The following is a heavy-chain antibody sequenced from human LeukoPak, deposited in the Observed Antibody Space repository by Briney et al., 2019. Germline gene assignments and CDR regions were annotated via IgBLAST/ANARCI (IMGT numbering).Heavy chain of an antibody. Sequence: SETLSLTCALYGESFGGSYWSWIRQPPGKGLEWIGEINHSGTTTYNSTLKSRVTISVDTSKNQFSLNLTSLSAADTAVYYCARGPPWYYNYWGQGTLVTVSS. CDR2: INHSGTT. CDR1: GESFGGSY. J-gene: IGHJ4*02. CDR3: ARGPPWYYNY. D-gene: IGHD3-10*01. V-gene: IGHV4-34*01.